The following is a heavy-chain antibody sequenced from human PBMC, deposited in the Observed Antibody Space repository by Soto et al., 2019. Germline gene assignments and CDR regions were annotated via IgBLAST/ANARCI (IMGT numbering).Heavy chain of an antibody. D-gene: IGHD6-13*01. CDR2: IYHSGST. V-gene: IGHV4-4*02. CDR1: GGSISSSNW. Sequence: SETLSLTCAVSGGSISSSNWWSWVRQPPGKGLEWIGEIYHSGSTNYNPSLKSRVTISVDKSKNQFSLKLSSVTAADTAVYYCARDRIAAAGTTHYFDYWGQGTLVTVSS. CDR3: ARDRIAAAGTTHYFDY. J-gene: IGHJ4*02.